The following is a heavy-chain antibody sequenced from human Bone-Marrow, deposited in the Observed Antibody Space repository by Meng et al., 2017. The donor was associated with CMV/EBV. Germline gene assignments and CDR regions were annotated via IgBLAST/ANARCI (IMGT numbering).Heavy chain of an antibody. J-gene: IGHJ4*02. D-gene: IGHD2-2*01. Sequence: SGAKVKKPVATVKVSCKVSGYTLTELSMHWVRQAPGKGLEWMGGFDPEDGETIYAQKFQGRVTMTEDTSTDTAYMELSSLRSEDTAVYYCATVGEYPYYFDYWGQGTLVTVSS. V-gene: IGHV1-24*01. CDR1: GYTLTELS. CDR2: FDPEDGET. CDR3: ATVGEYPYYFDY.